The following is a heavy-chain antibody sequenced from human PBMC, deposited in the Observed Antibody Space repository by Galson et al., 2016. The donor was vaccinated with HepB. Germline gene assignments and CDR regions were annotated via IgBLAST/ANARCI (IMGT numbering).Heavy chain of an antibody. CDR3: SRGLFGVVPY. CDR1: GFTFGEFA. V-gene: IGHV3-49*03. J-gene: IGHJ4*02. D-gene: IGHD3-3*01. Sequence: SLRLSCAASGFTFGEFAMSWFRQAPGKGLEWVGFIRNKAYGGTTEYAASVKGRFTISRDDAKSIAYPQMSSLKTEDTAVYYCSRGLFGVVPYWGQGTLVIVSS. CDR2: IRNKAYGGTT.